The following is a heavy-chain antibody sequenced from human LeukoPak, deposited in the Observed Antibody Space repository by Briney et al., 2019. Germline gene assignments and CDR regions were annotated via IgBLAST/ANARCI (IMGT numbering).Heavy chain of an antibody. CDR2: ISTIGST. V-gene: IGHV4-61*02. Sequence: SETLSLTCTVSSGSISSSNYYWSWIRQPAGKGLEWIGRISTIGSTNYNPSLNSRVTISIDTSKNQFSLKLSSVTAADTAVYYCARDGCGGSCFHYYYYYMDVWGKGTTVTISS. CDR1: SGSISSSNYY. J-gene: IGHJ6*03. CDR3: ARDGCGGSCFHYYYYYMDV. D-gene: IGHD2-15*01.